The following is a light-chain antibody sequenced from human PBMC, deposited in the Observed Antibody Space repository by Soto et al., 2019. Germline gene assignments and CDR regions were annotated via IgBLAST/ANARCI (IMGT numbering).Light chain of an antibody. J-gene: IGKJ3*01. Sequence: EIVLTQSPATLSLSPGERATLSCRASQSVSTYLAWYQQKPGQAPRLLIYDASNRATGIPARFSGSGSGTDFTPTISSLEPEDFAVYYCHQRTNWPPETFGPGTKVDIK. V-gene: IGKV3-11*01. CDR3: HQRTNWPPET. CDR2: DAS. CDR1: QSVSTY.